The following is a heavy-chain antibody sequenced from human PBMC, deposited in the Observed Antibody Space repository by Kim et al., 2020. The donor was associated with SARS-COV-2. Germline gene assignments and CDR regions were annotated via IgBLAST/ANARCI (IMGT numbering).Heavy chain of an antibody. CDR1: GGSFSGYY. J-gene: IGHJ6*02. CDR3: ARAVVRGGLYGMDV. CDR2: INHSGST. Sequence: SETLSLTCAVYGGSFSGYYWSWIRQPPGKGLEWIGEINHSGSTNYNPSLKSRVTISVDTSKNQFSLKLSSVTAADTAVYYCARAVVRGGLYGMDVWGQGT. V-gene: IGHV4-34*01. D-gene: IGHD3-10*01.